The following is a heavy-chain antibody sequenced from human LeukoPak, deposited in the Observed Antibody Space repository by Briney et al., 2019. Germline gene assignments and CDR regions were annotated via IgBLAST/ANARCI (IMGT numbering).Heavy chain of an antibody. CDR3: ASIAARRYYYYYMDV. CDR2: INHSGST. CDR1: GGFFCGYY. D-gene: IGHD6-6*01. V-gene: IGHV4-34*01. J-gene: IGHJ6*03. Sequence: SETLSLTCALYGGFFCGYYSRWIRHSPGKGVEWIGEINHSGSTNYNPSLKSRVTISVDTSKNQFSLKLSSVTAADTAVYYCASIAARRYYYYYMDVWGKGTTVTVSS.